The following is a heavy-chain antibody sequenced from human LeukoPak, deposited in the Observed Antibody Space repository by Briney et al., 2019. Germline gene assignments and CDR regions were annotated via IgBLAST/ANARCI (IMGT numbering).Heavy chain of an antibody. CDR1: GDSISSYY. V-gene: IGHV4-59*01. CDR3: ATQTGYYNPFDN. D-gene: IGHD3-9*01. Sequence: SETLSLTCTGSGDSISSYYWSWIRQPPGKGLEWIGYINYSGSTNYNPSLKSRVTISVDTSKNQFSLKLSSVTAADTAVYYCATQTGYYNPFDNWGQGTLVTVSS. J-gene: IGHJ4*02. CDR2: INYSGST.